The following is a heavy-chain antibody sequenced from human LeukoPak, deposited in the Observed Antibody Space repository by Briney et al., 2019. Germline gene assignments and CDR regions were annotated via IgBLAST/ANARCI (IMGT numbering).Heavy chain of an antibody. CDR2: INPDSGDT. J-gene: IGHJ3*02. CDR1: EYTFSVYH. CDR3: ARDDYSSASRTFDI. V-gene: IGHV1-2*02. Sequence: ASVKVSCKASEYTFSVYHIHWVRQAPGQGLEWMAWINPDSGDTNYAQKFQGRVTMTGDTSISTAYMELSRLTSDDTAVYYCARDDYSSASRTFDIWGQGTRVTVSS. D-gene: IGHD6-19*01.